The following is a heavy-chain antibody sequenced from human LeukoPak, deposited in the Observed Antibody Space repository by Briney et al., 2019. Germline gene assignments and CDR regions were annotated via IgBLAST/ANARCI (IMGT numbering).Heavy chain of an antibody. D-gene: IGHD2-15*01. Sequence: PGRSLRLSCVASGFTFSTYGMHWVRQAPGKGLEWVAAISYDGSNKYYADSVKGRFTISRDNSKNTLHLQMNSLRAEDTAVYYCARERMTGDAFDIWGQGTMVTVSS. V-gene: IGHV3-30*03. CDR3: ARERMTGDAFDI. CDR1: GFTFSTYG. J-gene: IGHJ3*02. CDR2: ISYDGSNK.